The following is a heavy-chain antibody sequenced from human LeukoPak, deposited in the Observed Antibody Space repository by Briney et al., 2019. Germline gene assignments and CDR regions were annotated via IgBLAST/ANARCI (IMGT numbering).Heavy chain of an antibody. V-gene: IGHV3-23*01. CDR3: AKRYSGSPFYYMDV. D-gene: IGHD3-10*01. J-gene: IGHJ6*03. CDR1: GLTFSTYG. CDR2: VSGGGLTT. Sequence: GGSLRLSCEASGLTFSTYGMSWVRQGPGKGLEWVSAVSGGGLTTYYADSMKGRFTISRDNSKNTVYLQLNNLRAEDTAVYYCAKRYSGSPFYYMDVWGKGTTVTVAS.